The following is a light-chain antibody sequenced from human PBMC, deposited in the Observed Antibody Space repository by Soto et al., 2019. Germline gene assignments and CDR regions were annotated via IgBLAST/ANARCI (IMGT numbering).Light chain of an antibody. CDR2: DAS. CDR1: QSVSSN. Sequence: EIVLTQSPATLSLSPGERATLSCRASQSVSSNLAWYQQKPGQAPRLLIYDASNRATGIPARFSGSGSGTDFTLTVSSLEPEDFVVYYCQQRSNWPWTFGQGTKLEIK. V-gene: IGKV3-11*01. J-gene: IGKJ1*01. CDR3: QQRSNWPWT.